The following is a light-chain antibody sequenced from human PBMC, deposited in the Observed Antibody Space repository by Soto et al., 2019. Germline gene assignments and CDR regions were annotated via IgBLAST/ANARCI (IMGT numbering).Light chain of an antibody. CDR2: AAS. CDR3: QQSHGIPYI. J-gene: IGKJ2*01. CDR1: PTISTY. V-gene: IGKV1-39*01. Sequence: DIQMTQSPSSLSASVGDRITITCRASPTISTYLNWYQQKPGKAPKILISAASRLQSGVPSRFTGIGSGTEFTLTISSLQPEDFATYYSQQSHGIPYIFGQGTKVEI.